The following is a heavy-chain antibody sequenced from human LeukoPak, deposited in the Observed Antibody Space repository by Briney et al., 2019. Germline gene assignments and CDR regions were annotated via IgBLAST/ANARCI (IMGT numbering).Heavy chain of an antibody. D-gene: IGHD3-3*01. CDR3: ARDRITIFGVVAPDDAFDI. J-gene: IGHJ3*02. Sequence: ASVKVSCKASGATFSSYAISWVRQAPGQGLEWMGWISAYNGNTNNAQKFQGRVTMTTDTATSTAYMELKSLRSDDTAVYYCARDRITIFGVVAPDDAFDIWGQGTMVTVSS. CDR1: GATFSSYA. CDR2: ISAYNGNT. V-gene: IGHV1-18*01.